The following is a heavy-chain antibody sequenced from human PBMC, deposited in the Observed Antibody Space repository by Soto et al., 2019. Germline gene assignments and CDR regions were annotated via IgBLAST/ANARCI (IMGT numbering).Heavy chain of an antibody. Sequence: SETLSLTCSVSGGSISTVGHYWTWIRQPPGKGLEWIGSIYHTGSTYYSKSLRSRLTMSVDTSKSQFSLRLSPVTAADTAVYYCARATGTLRSRNCDYWGQGSLVTVSS. CDR2: IYHTGST. CDR1: GGSISTVGHY. V-gene: IGHV4-31*03. J-gene: IGHJ4*02. D-gene: IGHD1-1*01. CDR3: ARATGTLRSRNCDY.